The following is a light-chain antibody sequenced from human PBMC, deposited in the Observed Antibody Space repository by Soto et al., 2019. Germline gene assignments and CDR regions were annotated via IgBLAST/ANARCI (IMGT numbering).Light chain of an antibody. J-gene: IGLJ1*01. Sequence: QSVLTQPASVSGSPGQSITISCTRTSRDVGSYNFFSWYQQHPGKVPKVMIYEVSKRPSGVSDRFSGSKSGNTASLTFSGLQAEDEADNYRRADAGTRTYDIGTGTKVTV. CDR1: SRDVGSYNF. V-gene: IGLV2-23*02. CDR3: RADAGTRTYD. CDR2: EVS.